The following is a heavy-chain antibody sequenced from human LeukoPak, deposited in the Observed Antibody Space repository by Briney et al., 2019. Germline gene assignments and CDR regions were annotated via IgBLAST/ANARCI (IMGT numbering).Heavy chain of an antibody. CDR3: TTLGKVN. J-gene: IGHJ4*02. CDR1: GFTFSNAS. Sequence: PGGSLRLSCAASGFTFSNASMSWVRQAPGKGLEWVGRVISKTDGGTTDYAAPVKGRFTIPRDDLEDTVYLQMNSLKTDDTAVYYCTTLGKVNWGQGTLVTVSS. CDR2: VISKTDGGTT. V-gene: IGHV3-15*01.